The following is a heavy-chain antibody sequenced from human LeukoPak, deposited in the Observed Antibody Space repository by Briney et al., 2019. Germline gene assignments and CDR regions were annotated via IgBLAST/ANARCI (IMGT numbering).Heavy chain of an antibody. J-gene: IGHJ4*02. Sequence: GGSLRLSCAASGFTFSSYAMHWVRQAPGKGLEWVAVISIDGNNKYYADSVKGRFTISRDNSKNTLYLQMNSLRAEDTAVYYCAREKGGSYGVFDYWGQGTLVTVSS. D-gene: IGHD1-26*01. CDR2: ISIDGNNK. CDR3: AREKGGSYGVFDY. CDR1: GFTFSSYA. V-gene: IGHV3-30*04.